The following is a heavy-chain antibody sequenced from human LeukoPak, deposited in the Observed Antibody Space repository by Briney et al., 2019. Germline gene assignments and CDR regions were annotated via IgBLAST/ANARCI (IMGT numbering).Heavy chain of an antibody. J-gene: IGHJ3*02. Sequence: SVKVSCKASGGTFSSYAISRVRQAPGQGLEWMGGIIPIFGTANYAQKFQGRVTITTDESTSTAYMELSSLRSEDTAVYYCARALYDSSGLEPLDAFDIWGQGTMVTVSS. CDR3: ARALYDSSGLEPLDAFDI. CDR2: IIPIFGTA. CDR1: GGTFSSYA. D-gene: IGHD3-22*01. V-gene: IGHV1-69*05.